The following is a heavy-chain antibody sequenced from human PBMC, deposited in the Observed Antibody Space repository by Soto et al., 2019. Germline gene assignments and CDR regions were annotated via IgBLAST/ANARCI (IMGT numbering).Heavy chain of an antibody. V-gene: IGHV4-31*03. J-gene: IGHJ4*02. Sequence: QVQLESSGPGLVKPSQTLSLTCTVSGGSISSVGYFWTWIRQHPAKGLEWIGHISYSGSTYFIPCARGRLSMSVDTSKNQVSLNLTSVTVADTALYYCARLNSGWHQTFDSWGQGTLVTVSS. CDR1: GGSISSVGYF. CDR2: ISYSGST. D-gene: IGHD6-25*01. CDR3: ARLNSGWHQTFDS.